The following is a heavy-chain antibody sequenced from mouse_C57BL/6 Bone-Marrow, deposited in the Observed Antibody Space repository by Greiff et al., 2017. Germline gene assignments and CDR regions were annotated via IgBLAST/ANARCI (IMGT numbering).Heavy chain of an antibody. CDR2: ISYDGSN. V-gene: IGHV3-6*01. J-gene: IGHJ1*03. CDR3: ASELRFYWYCDV. D-gene: IGHD1-1*01. Sequence: EVHLVESGPGLVKPSQSLSLTCSVTGYSITSGYYWNWIRQFPGNKLEWMGYISYDGSNNYNPSLKNRISITRDTSKNQFFLKLNSVTTEDTATYYCASELRFYWYCDVWGTGTTVTVSS. CDR1: GYSITSGYY.